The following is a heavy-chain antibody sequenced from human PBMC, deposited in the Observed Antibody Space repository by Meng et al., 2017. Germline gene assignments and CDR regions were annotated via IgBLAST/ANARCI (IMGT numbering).Heavy chain of an antibody. CDR1: GYTFIDAY. CDR3: ARDGGNYDFDY. V-gene: IGHV1-2*06. J-gene: IGHJ4*02. Sequence: VRWVKFGSGVKKPGASVTLSCKASGYTFIDAYIHWVRQAPGQGLEWMGRIIPRSSGANSVQKFQGRVTLTWDTSINTAYMELSSLRSDDTAIYYCARDGGNYDFDYWGQGTLVTVSS. CDR2: IIPRSSGA. D-gene: IGHD1-7*01.